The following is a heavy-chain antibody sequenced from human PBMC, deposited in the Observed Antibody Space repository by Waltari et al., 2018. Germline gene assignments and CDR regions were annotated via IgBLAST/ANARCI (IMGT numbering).Heavy chain of an antibody. Sequence: EVQLVESGGGLVQPGGSLRLSCAASGFTFSSYSMNWVRQAPGKGLEWVSYISSSSSTIYYADSVKCRFTISRDNAKNSLYLQMNSLRAEDTAVYYCARAGLAWYYYYMDVWGKGTTVTISS. CDR3: ARAGLAWYYYYMDV. CDR1: GFTFSSYS. V-gene: IGHV3-48*04. J-gene: IGHJ6*03. CDR2: ISSSSSTI.